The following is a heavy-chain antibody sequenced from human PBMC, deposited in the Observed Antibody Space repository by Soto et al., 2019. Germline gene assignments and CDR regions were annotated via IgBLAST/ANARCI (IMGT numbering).Heavy chain of an antibody. J-gene: IGHJ4*02. D-gene: IGHD6-13*01. CDR3: ARRSGVRIAAAGINDY. Sequence: SETLSLTCTVSGGSISSSSYYWGWIRQPPGKGLEWIGSIYYSGSTYYNPSLKSRVTISVDTSKNQLSLKLSSVTAADTSVFYCARRSGVRIAAAGINDYWGQGTLVTVSS. CDR1: GGSISSSSYY. V-gene: IGHV4-39*01. CDR2: IYYSGST.